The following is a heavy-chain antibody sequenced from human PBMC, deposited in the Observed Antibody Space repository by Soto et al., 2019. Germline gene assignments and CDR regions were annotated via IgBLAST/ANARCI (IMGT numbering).Heavy chain of an antibody. Sequence: SQTLSLTCAVSGDSVSTNSAAWNWIRQSPSRGLERLGRTYYRSKWYNDYAVSVKSRISINADTSKNQISLQLNSVTPEDTAVYYCARAGPDYYCYGLDVWGQGTTVTVSS. CDR1: GDSVSTNSAA. D-gene: IGHD3-10*01. J-gene: IGHJ6*02. CDR2: TYYRSKWYN. V-gene: IGHV6-1*01. CDR3: ARAGPDYYCYGLDV.